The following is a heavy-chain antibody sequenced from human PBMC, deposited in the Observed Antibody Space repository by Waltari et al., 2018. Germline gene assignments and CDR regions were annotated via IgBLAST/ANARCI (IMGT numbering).Heavy chain of an antibody. CDR2: IYHSGST. Sequence: QVQLQESGPGLVKPSETLSLTCAVSGYSISSGYYWGWIRQPPGKGLEWIGSIYHSGSTYYHPSLKSRVTISVDTSKNQFSLKLSSVTAADTAVYYCAREVLRFLEWLSDAFDIWGQGTMVTVSS. CDR3: AREVLRFLEWLSDAFDI. V-gene: IGHV4-38-2*02. D-gene: IGHD3-3*01. J-gene: IGHJ3*02. CDR1: GYSISSGYY.